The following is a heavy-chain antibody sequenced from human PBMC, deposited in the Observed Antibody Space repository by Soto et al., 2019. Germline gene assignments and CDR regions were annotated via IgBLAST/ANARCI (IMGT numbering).Heavy chain of an antibody. CDR2: ISAYNGNT. Sequence: ASVKVSCKASGYTFTSYGISWLRQAPGQGPERMGWISAYNGNTNYAQKLQARVTMTTDTSTSTAYMELRSLRSDDTAVYYCARERYCSSTSCYIYYYYYGMDVWGQGTTVTVSS. CDR1: GYTFTSYG. J-gene: IGHJ6*02. D-gene: IGHD2-2*01. V-gene: IGHV1-18*04. CDR3: ARERYCSSTSCYIYYYYYGMDV.